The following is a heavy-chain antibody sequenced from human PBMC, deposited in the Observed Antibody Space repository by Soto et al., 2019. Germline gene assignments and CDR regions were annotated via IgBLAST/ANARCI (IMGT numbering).Heavy chain of an antibody. CDR2: IYHSGST. J-gene: IGHJ6*02. D-gene: IGHD6-13*01. Sequence: SETLSLTCAVSGGSISSSNWWSWVRQPPGKGLEWIGEIYHSGSTNYNPSLKSRVTISVDKSKNQFSLKLSSVTAADTAVYYCARGPAAAAIYYYYGMDVWGQGTTVS. V-gene: IGHV4-4*02. CDR1: GGSISSSNW. CDR3: ARGPAAAAIYYYYGMDV.